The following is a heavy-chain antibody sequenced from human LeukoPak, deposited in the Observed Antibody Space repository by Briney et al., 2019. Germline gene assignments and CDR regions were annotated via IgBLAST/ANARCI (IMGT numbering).Heavy chain of an antibody. V-gene: IGHV3-23*01. D-gene: IGHD3-22*01. CDR2: ISSSSSYI. J-gene: IGHJ4*02. CDR3: AKLETAYYYDSSGYWTFDY. CDR1: GFTFGDYA. Sequence: GSLRLSCTASGFTFGDYAMNWVRQAPGKGLEWVSSISSSSSYIYYADSVKGRFTISRDNSKNTLYLQMNSLRAEDAAVYYCAKLETAYYYDSSGYWTFDYWGQGTLVTVSS.